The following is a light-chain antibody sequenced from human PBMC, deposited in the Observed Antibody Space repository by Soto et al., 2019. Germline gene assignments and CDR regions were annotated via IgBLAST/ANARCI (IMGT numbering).Light chain of an antibody. CDR2: KAS. V-gene: IGKV1-5*03. Sequence: DIQMTQSPSSLSASVGDRVTITCRASQTISNGLDWYQQKPGKAPKLLIYKASTLKSGVPSRFSGSGSGTEFALTISSRQPDDFSTYYCQQYNSYSGAFGQGTKVELK. CDR1: QTISNG. CDR3: QQYNSYSGA. J-gene: IGKJ1*01.